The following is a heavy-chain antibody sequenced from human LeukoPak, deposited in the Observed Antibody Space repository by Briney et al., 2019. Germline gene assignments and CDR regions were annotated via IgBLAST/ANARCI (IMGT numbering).Heavy chain of an antibody. CDR1: GFIFSSYS. D-gene: IGHD6-13*01. CDR3: AKTASSSWPSYYYGMDV. Sequence: GGSLRLSCAASGFIFSSYSMSWVRQAPGKGLEWVSVITGSGGNTYYADSVKGRFTISKDNSKNTVYLQMSSLRVDDTAVYYCAKTASSSWPSYYYGMDVWGQGTTVTVSS. J-gene: IGHJ6*02. V-gene: IGHV3-23*01. CDR2: ITGSGGNT.